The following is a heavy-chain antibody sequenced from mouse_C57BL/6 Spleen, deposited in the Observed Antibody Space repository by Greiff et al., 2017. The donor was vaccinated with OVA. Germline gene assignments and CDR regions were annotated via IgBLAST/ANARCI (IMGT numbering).Heavy chain of an antibody. Sequence: EVQLQESGPGLVKPSQSLSLSCSVTGYSITSGYYWYWNRQFPGNILEWMGYIRYDGSNNYNPFLKNRIPIPRDTSRNQFFLKLSSVTTEDTATDCCARVSRDYDGAYWGQGTLVTVSA. CDR2: IRYDGSN. V-gene: IGHV3-6*01. CDR1: GYSITSGYY. J-gene: IGHJ3*01. D-gene: IGHD2-4*01. CDR3: ARVSRDYDGAY.